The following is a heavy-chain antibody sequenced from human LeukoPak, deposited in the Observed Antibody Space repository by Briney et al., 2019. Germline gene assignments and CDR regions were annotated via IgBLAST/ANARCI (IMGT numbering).Heavy chain of an antibody. D-gene: IGHD3-9*01. V-gene: IGHV1-18*01. CDR2: ISAYNGNT. CDR3: ARAPGDILTGYYLDY. CDR1: GYTFTSYG. Sequence: ASVKVSCKASGYTFTSYGISWVRQAPGQGLEWMGWISAYNGNTNYAQKLQGRVTMTTDTSTSTAYMELRSLRSDDTAVYYCARAPGDILTGYYLDYWGQGTLVTVSS. J-gene: IGHJ4*02.